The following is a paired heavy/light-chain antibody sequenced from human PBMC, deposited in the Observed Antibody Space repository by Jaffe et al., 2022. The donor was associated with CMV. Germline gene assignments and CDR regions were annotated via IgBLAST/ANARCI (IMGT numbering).Light chain of an antibody. CDR1: HIISSN. Sequence: DIVTTQSPATLSVSPGERVTLSCRTSHIISSNLAWYQHKPGQSPRLLIYGASSRATGVPPRFSGGGSGTEFTLTISSLQSEDFAVYFCHHYGTWPPTFGGGTKV. CDR3: HHYGTWPPT. V-gene: IGKV3-15*01. J-gene: IGKJ4*01. CDR2: GAS.
Heavy chain of an antibody. Sequence: EMQLLESGGDLVQPGKSLRLSCTVSGFSFSAFAMNWVRQAPGKGLEWVSGLSGDGSTKYYADSVKGRFTVSRDNSKDTLYLEMNSLRVEDTAIYYCAKDRGSLGCGITDCVFPNWFDPWGQGTLVTVSS. CDR2: LSGDGSTK. CDR3: AKDRGSLGCGITDCVFPNWFDP. CDR1: GFSFSAFA. D-gene: IGHD2-21*01. V-gene: IGHV3-23*01. J-gene: IGHJ5*02.